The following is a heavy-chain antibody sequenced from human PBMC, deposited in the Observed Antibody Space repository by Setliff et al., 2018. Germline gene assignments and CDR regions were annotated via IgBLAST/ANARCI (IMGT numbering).Heavy chain of an antibody. CDR3: ARLALTGYDSSGYYYALEYYYYMDV. J-gene: IGHJ6*03. Sequence: PSETLSLTCIVSGGSIGHYYWNWIRQPPGKGLEWIGYVYTSGSTNYNPSLKSRVTISVDTSKNQLSLRLTSVTAADTAVYYCARLALTGYDSSGYYYALEYYYYMDVWGKGTTVTVSS. CDR2: VYTSGST. CDR1: GGSIGHYY. D-gene: IGHD3-22*01. V-gene: IGHV4-4*08.